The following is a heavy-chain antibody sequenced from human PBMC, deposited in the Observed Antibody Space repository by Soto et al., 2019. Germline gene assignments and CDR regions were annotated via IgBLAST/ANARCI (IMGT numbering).Heavy chain of an antibody. CDR1: GGSFSGYY. D-gene: IGHD3-3*01. CDR2: INHSGST. CDR3: ARGARRGITIFGVVIIGPPFDY. Sequence: QVQLQQWGAGLLKPSETLSLTCAVYGGSFSGYYWSWIRQPPGKGLEWIGEINHSGSTNYNPSLNSRVTISVDTSKNQFSLKLSSVTAADTAVYYCARGARRGITIFGVVIIGPPFDYWGQGTLVTVSS. V-gene: IGHV4-34*01. J-gene: IGHJ4*02.